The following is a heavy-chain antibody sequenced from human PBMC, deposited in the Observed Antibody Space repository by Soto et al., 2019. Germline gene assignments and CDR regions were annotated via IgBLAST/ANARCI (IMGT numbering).Heavy chain of an antibody. Sequence: ASVKVSCKASGYTFTGYYMHWVRQAPGQGLEWMGWINPNSGGTNYAQKFQGRVTMTRDTSIGTAYMELSRLRSDDTAVYYCARGGTRYSGSWDYWGQGPLVTVSS. J-gene: IGHJ4*02. CDR1: GYTFTGYY. CDR2: INPNSGGT. D-gene: IGHD5-12*01. V-gene: IGHV1-2*02. CDR3: ARGGTRYSGSWDY.